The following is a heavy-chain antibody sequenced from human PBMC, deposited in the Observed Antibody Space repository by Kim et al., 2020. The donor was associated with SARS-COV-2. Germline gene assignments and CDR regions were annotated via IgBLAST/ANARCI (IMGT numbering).Heavy chain of an antibody. J-gene: IGHJ6*02. CDR2: IKQDGSEK. CDR3: ARDAGVVPATYYYYYYGMDV. D-gene: IGHD2-2*01. Sequence: GGSLRLSCAASGFTFSSYWMSWVRQAPGKGLEWVANIKQDGSEKYYVDSVKGRFTISRDNAKNSLYLQMNSLRAEDTAVYYCARDAGVVPATYYYYYYGMDVWGQGTTVTVSS. V-gene: IGHV3-7*03. CDR1: GFTFSSYW.